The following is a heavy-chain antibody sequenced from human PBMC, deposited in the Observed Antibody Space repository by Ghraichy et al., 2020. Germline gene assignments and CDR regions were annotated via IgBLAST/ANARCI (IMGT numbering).Heavy chain of an antibody. CDR3: AKIGVIGLWYFDL. CDR1: GFSFSSHG. J-gene: IGHJ2*01. V-gene: IGHV3-23*01. Sequence: GGSLRLSCAASGFSFSSHGMTWVRRAPGKGPEWVSAISSRGDYTFYAESVKGRFTISRDNSKNTMYLQMNSLGAEDTAVYYCAKIGVIGLWYFDLWGRGTLVTFSS. CDR2: ISSRGDYT. D-gene: IGHD3-10*01.